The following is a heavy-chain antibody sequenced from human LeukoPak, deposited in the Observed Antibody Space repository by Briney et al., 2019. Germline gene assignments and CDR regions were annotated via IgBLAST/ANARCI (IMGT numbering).Heavy chain of an antibody. CDR2: INMNTGNP. Sequence: ASVKVSCKASGYTFSSHTINWVRQAPGQGLEWMGWINMNTGNPTYAQGFAGRFVFSLDTSASTAYTQIISLKAEDTAVYYCARDRAFVHFDYWGQGTLVTVSS. CDR1: GYTFSSHT. J-gene: IGHJ4*02. CDR3: ARDRAFVHFDY. D-gene: IGHD1-26*01. V-gene: IGHV7-4-1*02.